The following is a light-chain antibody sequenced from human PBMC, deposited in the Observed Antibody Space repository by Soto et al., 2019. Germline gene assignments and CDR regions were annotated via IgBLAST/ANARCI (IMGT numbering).Light chain of an antibody. CDR1: QSVSSN. J-gene: IGKJ1*01. Sequence: IVLTHPLTTLSLTTIDIPTLSFRASQSVSSNLAWYQQKPGQAPRLLIYGASTRATGIPARFSGSGSGTEFTLTISSLQSEDFAVYYCQQDNNWPRKFGQGTKAEIK. CDR2: GAS. CDR3: QQDNNWPRK. V-gene: IGKV3-15*01.